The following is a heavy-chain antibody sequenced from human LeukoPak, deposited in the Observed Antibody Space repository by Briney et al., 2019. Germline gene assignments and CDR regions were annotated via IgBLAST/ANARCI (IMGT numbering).Heavy chain of an antibody. CDR2: IKAGNGDT. Sequence: ASVTVSCKASGYIFTKYVVHWVRQAPGRRPEWMGWIKAGNGDTKYSQNFQDRLTITRDTSASTVYTELSSLTSEDTALYYCARDDCGDTCYPGGYWGQGTLVPVS. CDR1: GYIFTKYV. J-gene: IGHJ4*02. D-gene: IGHD2-21*01. V-gene: IGHV1-3*01. CDR3: ARDDCGDTCYPGGY.